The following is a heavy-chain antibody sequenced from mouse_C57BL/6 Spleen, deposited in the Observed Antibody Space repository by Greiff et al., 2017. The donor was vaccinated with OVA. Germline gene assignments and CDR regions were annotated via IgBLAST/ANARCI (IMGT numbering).Heavy chain of an antibody. CDR1: GFTFSSYA. Sequence: EVLLVESGEGLVKPGGSLKLSCAASGFTFSSYAMSWVRQTPEKRLEWVAYISSGGDYIYYADTVKGRFTLSRDTARNTLYLQISRLKSEDTAMYYCTREGLGQEYFAVWGTGTTVTVSS. J-gene: IGHJ1*03. D-gene: IGHD4-1*01. V-gene: IGHV5-9-1*02. CDR2: ISSGGDYI. CDR3: TREGLGQEYFAV.